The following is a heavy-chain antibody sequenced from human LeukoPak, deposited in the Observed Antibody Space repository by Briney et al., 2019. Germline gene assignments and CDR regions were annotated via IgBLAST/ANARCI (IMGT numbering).Heavy chain of an antibody. CDR3: AELGITMIGGV. CDR2: IRSKANSYAT. Sequence: GGSLRLSCAASGFTFSGSAMHWVRQASGKGLEWVGRIRSKANSYATAYAASVKGRFTISRDDSKNTAYLQMNSLKTEDTAVYYCAELGITMIGGVWGKGTTVTISS. D-gene: IGHD3-10*02. CDR1: GFTFSGSA. J-gene: IGHJ6*04. V-gene: IGHV3-73*01.